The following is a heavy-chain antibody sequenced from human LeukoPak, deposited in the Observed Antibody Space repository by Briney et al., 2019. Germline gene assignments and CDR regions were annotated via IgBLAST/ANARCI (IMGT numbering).Heavy chain of an antibody. V-gene: IGHV4-34*01. D-gene: IGHD3-9*01. CDR2: INHSGST. Sequence: SETLSLTCAVYGGSFSGYYWSRIRQPPGKGLEWIGEINHSGSTNYNPSLKSRVTISVDTSKNQFSLKLSSVTAADTAVYYCARVMAYFDILTRYSGGSFFDLWGRGTLVTVSS. CDR3: ARVMAYFDILTRYSGGSFFDL. CDR1: GGSFSGYY. J-gene: IGHJ2*01.